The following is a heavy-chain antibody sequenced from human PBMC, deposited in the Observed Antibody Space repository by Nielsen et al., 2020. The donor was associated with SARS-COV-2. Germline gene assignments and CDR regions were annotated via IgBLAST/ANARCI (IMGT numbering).Heavy chain of an antibody. Sequence: SETLSLTCTVSGGSISSVDYYWSWIRQHPGKGLEWIGDIYYSGRTYYNPSLKSRVTISVDTSKNQFSLKLSSVTAADTAVYYCARGGLRYFDWLLGLDYWGQGTLVTVSS. CDR2: IYYSGRT. D-gene: IGHD3-9*01. J-gene: IGHJ4*02. CDR3: ARGGLRYFDWLLGLDY. V-gene: IGHV4-31*03. CDR1: GGSISSVDYY.